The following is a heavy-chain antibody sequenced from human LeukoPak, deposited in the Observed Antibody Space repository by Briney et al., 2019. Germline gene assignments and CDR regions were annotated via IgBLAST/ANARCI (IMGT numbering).Heavy chain of an antibody. V-gene: IGHV4-39*01. CDR2: IYYSGST. J-gene: IGHJ5*02. D-gene: IGHD2/OR15-2a*01. Sequence: SETLSLTCTVSGGSISSSSYYWGWIRQPPGKGLEWIGSIYYSGSTYYNPSLKSRVTISVDTSKNQFSLKLSFVTAADTAVYYCARLLHSGWFDPWGQGTLVTVSS. CDR3: ARLLHSGWFDP. CDR1: GGSISSSSYY.